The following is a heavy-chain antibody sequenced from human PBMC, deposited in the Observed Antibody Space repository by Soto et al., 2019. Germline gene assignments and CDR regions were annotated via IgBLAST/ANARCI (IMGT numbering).Heavy chain of an antibody. J-gene: IGHJ6*03. CDR2: ISSSSSYI. CDR3: ARLTSYYDILGSANYYYMDV. V-gene: IGHV3-21*01. CDR1: EFTFSSYS. D-gene: IGHD3-9*01. Sequence: GPLRLSSAASEFTFSSYSMNWVRQDTGKGLEWVSSISSSSSYIYYADSVKGRFTISRDNAKNSLYLQMNSLRAEDTAVYYCARLTSYYDILGSANYYYMDVWGKGTTVTVSS.